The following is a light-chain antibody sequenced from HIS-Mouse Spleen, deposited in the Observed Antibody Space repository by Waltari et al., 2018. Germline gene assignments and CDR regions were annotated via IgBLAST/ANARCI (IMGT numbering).Light chain of an antibody. CDR3: QQRSNWLYT. CDR2: AAS. V-gene: IGKV3-11*01. Sequence: ILWTHSPATLSLSTGERATVTRRASQSVSSYLTWYHQKPGQAPRLLIYAASNRATGIPARFSGSGSGTDFTLTISSLEPEDFAGYYCQQRSNWLYTFGQGTKVEIK. J-gene: IGKJ2*01. CDR1: QSVSSY.